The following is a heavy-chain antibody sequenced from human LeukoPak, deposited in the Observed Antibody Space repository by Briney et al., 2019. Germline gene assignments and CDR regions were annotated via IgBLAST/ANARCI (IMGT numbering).Heavy chain of an antibody. V-gene: IGHV3-11*05. D-gene: IGHD5/OR15-5a*01. J-gene: IGHJ4*02. CDR2: ISPDGSYT. CDR1: GFIFCDFY. CDR3: AGDQVSGVTDY. Sequence: PGGSLRLSCAGSGFIFCDFYINWIRQSPGKGLEWLAYISPDGSYTTYRDSVKGRFVISRDNAKNSVSLQMNRLRVEDTAVYFCAGDQVSGVTDYWGQGARVTVS.